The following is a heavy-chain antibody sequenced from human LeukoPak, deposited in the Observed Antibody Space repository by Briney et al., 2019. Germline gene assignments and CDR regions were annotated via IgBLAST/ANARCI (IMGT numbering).Heavy chain of an antibody. J-gene: IGHJ4*02. D-gene: IGHD1-14*01. CDR1: GYTFTSYA. CDR3: ARDQRVGATGDY. Sequence: ASVKVSCKASGYTFTSYAMHWVRQAPGQRLEWMGWINAGNGNTKYSQKFQGRVTITRDTSASTAYMELSSLRSEDTAVYYCARDQRVGATGDYWGQGTLVTVSS. V-gene: IGHV1-3*01. CDR2: INAGNGNT.